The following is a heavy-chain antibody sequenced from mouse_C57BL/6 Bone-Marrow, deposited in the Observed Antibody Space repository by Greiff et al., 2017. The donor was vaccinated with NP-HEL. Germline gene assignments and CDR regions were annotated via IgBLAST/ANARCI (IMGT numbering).Heavy chain of an antibody. CDR1: GYTFTSYW. CDR3: ARARRYYGSSYSFAY. CDR2: LDPSDSYT. J-gene: IGHJ3*01. Sequence: QVPLKQPGAELVMPGASVKLSCQASGYTFTSYWMHWVKQRPGPGLEWIGELDPSDSYTNYNQQFKGKSTLTVDKSSSTAYMQLSSRTSEDAAVYYCARARRYYGSSYSFAYWGQGTLVTVSA. D-gene: IGHD1-1*01. V-gene: IGHV1-69*01.